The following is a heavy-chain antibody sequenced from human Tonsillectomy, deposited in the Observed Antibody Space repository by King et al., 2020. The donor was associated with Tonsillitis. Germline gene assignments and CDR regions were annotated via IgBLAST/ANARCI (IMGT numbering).Heavy chain of an antibody. CDR3: SHIYGPPLYSYYMDV. CDR1: GFSLSTSGVG. D-gene: IGHD2-2*02. CDR2: IYWDDDK. J-gene: IGHJ6*03. Sequence: ITLKESGPTLVKPTQTLTLTCTFSGFSLSTSGVGVGWIRQPPGKALEWLALIYWDDDKRYSPSLKSRLTITKDTPKNQVVLTTTNMDPVDTATHYCSHIYGPPLYSYYMDVWGKGTTVTVSS. V-gene: IGHV2-5*02.